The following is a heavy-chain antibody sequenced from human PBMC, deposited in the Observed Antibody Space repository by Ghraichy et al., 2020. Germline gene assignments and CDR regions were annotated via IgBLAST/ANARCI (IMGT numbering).Heavy chain of an antibody. V-gene: IGHV3-48*04. CDR1: GLIFSSYD. Sequence: GGSLRLSCAASGLIFSSYDMNWVRQAPGKGLEWVSYISRSSSSIYYADSVQGRCTISRDNAKNSLYLQMNSLRAEDSAVYYCVARTKAADYWGQGTLVTVSS. CDR3: VARTKAADY. J-gene: IGHJ4*02. D-gene: IGHD1-7*01. CDR2: ISRSSSSI.